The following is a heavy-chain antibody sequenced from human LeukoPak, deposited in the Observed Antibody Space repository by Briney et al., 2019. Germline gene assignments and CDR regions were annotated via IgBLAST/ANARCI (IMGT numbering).Heavy chain of an antibody. D-gene: IGHD4-17*01. CDR1: GFTFSLYW. Sequence: RTGGSLSLSCATSGFTFSLYWMNWVRQAPGEGLEGVANIKEDGSKKYYVECVKGRFTIYRDNAKYSVFVQMNTQSTEDTAIYYCARATRDDCGDVHDAFYVWGQGKMVAVSS. J-gene: IGHJ3*01. CDR2: IKEDGSKK. CDR3: ARATRDDCGDVHDAFYV. V-gene: IGHV3-7*01.